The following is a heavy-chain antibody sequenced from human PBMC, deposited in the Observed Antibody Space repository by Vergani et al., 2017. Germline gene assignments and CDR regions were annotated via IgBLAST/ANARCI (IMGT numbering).Heavy chain of an antibody. CDR3: VRVKGSNWNDHLYDI. D-gene: IGHD1-1*01. Sequence: EVQLLESGGNLVQPGGSLRLSCAASGFIFSDHYMDWVRQAPGKGLEWVGRIRNKANDYTTQYAASVKGRFTISRDDSKSYLYLQMYSLQTEDTALYYCVRVKGSNWNDHLYDIWGQGTLVTVSS. J-gene: IGHJ3*02. CDR2: IRNKANDYTT. V-gene: IGHV3-72*01. CDR1: GFIFSDHY.